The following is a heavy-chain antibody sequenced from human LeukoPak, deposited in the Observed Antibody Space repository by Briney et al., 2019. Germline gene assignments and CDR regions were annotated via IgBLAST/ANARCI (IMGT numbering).Heavy chain of an antibody. CDR3: ARVIWGTKYFDH. Sequence: ASVKVSCKASGYSFTRYEISWVRQAPGQGLEWMGWISGYNGNTNYAQKLQGRVTMTTDTSRSTAYMELRSLRSDDTAVFYCARVIWGTKYFDHGGEGTLVTVSS. V-gene: IGHV1-18*01. CDR2: ISGYNGNT. J-gene: IGHJ4*02. D-gene: IGHD3-16*01. CDR1: GYSFTRYE.